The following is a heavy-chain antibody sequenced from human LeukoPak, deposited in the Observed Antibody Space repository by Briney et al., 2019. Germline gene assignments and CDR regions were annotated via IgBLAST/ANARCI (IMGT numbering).Heavy chain of an antibody. CDR2: INTNTGNP. D-gene: IGHD3-10*01. Sequence: ASVKVSCKASGYTFTSYAMNWVRQAPGQGLEWMGWINTNTGNPTYAQGFTGRFVFSLDTSVSTAYLQISSLKAEDTAVYYCARDYGARGFMVRGRYWFDPWGQGTLVTVSS. CDR3: ARDYGARGFMVRGRYWFDP. J-gene: IGHJ5*02. CDR1: GYTFTSYA. V-gene: IGHV7-4-1*02.